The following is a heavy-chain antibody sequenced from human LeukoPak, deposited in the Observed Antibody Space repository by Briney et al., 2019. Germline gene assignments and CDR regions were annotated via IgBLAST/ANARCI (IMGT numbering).Heavy chain of an antibody. CDR2: ISGSGCST. CDR3: AKVSGGGLYYDGMDV. V-gene: IGHV3-23*01. D-gene: IGHD1-14*01. J-gene: IGHJ6*02. Sequence: PGGSLRLSCAASGFTFSSYAMSWVRQAPGKGLEWVSAISGSGCSTYYADSVKGRLTISRDNSKNTLYLQMNSLRAEDTAVYYCAKVSGGGLYYDGMDVWGQGTTVTVS. CDR1: GFTFSSYA.